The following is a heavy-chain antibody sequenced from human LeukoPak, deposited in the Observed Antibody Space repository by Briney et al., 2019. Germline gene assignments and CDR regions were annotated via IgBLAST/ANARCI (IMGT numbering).Heavy chain of an antibody. J-gene: IGHJ5*02. D-gene: IGHD2-2*01. V-gene: IGHV1-46*01. CDR2: INPSGGST. Sequence: ASVKVSCKASGYTFTSYYMHWVRQAPGQGLEWMGIINPSGGSTSYAQKFQGRVTMTRDTSISTAYMELSRLRSDDTAVYYCARDEGRRRGYQLQIEDEDWFDPWGQGTLVTVSS. CDR3: ARDEGRRRGYQLQIEDEDWFDP. CDR1: GYTFTSYY.